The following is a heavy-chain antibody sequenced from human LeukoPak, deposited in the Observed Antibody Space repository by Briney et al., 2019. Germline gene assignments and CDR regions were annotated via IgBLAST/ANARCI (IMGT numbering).Heavy chain of an antibody. CDR3: ATPGIAVAGLDY. J-gene: IGHJ4*02. CDR2: MNPNSGNT. CDR1: GYTFTSYD. D-gene: IGHD6-19*01. V-gene: IGHV1-8*01. Sequence: SSVKVSCKASGYTFTSYDINWVRQATGQGLEWMGWMNPNSGNTGYAQKFQGRVTMTRNTSISTAYMELSSLRSEDTAVYYCATPGIAVAGLDYWGQGTLVTVSS.